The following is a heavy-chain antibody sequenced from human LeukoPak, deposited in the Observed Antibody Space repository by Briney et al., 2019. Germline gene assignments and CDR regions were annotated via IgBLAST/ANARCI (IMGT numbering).Heavy chain of an antibody. CDR1: GYSFTGYF. CDR2: IIPILGIA. Sequence: GASVKVSCKASGYSFTGYFIHWVRQAPGQGLEWMGRIIPILGIANYAQKFQGRVTITADKSTSTAYMELSSLRSEDTAVYYCARDQSVAGGYWGQGTLVTVSS. D-gene: IGHD6-19*01. J-gene: IGHJ4*02. V-gene: IGHV1-69*04. CDR3: ARDQSVAGGY.